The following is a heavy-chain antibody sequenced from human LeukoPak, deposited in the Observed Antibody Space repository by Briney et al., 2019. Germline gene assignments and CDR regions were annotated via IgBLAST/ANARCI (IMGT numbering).Heavy chain of an antibody. D-gene: IGHD3-16*01. Sequence: GGSLRLSCAASGFAFTTYWMTWVWQAPGKGLEWVANINLDGSEVHYVDSLKDRFTISRDNARNSLSLQMNSLRAEDTAVYYCASGRHDFVHWGHGTLVTVSS. V-gene: IGHV3-7*01. CDR2: INLDGSEV. CDR3: ASGRHDFVH. CDR1: GFAFTTYW. J-gene: IGHJ4*01.